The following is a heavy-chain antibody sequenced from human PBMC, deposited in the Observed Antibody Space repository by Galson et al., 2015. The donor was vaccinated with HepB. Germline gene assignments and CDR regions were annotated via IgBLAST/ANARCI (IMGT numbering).Heavy chain of an antibody. CDR3: ARHTPTMTIRPDDAFDI. D-gene: IGHD3-22*01. CDR1: GYSFTSYW. CDR2: IDPSDSYT. Sequence: QSGAEVKKPGESLRISCKGSGYSFTSYWISWVRQMPGKGLEWMGRIDPSDSYTNYSPSFQGHVTISADKSISTAYLQWSSLKASDTAMYYCARHTPTMTIRPDDAFDIWGQGTMVTVSS. V-gene: IGHV5-10-1*01. J-gene: IGHJ3*02.